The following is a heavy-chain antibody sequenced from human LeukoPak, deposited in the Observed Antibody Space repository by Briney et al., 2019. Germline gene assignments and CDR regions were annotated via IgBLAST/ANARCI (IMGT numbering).Heavy chain of an antibody. CDR2: IYYSGST. V-gene: IGHV4-59*06. Sequence: SETLSLTCSVSGSSINSHYWSWIRQHPGKGLEWIWYIYYSGSTYYNPSLKSRVTISVDTSKNQFSLKLSSVTAADTAVYYCAGPGAGDLDYWGQGTLVTVSS. D-gene: IGHD3-10*01. CDR3: AGPGAGDLDY. CDR1: GSSINSHY. J-gene: IGHJ4*02.